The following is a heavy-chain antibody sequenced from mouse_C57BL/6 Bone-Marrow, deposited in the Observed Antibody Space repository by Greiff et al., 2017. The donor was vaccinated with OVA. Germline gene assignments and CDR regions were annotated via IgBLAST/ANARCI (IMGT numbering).Heavy chain of an antibody. J-gene: IGHJ1*03. Sequence: QVQLQQSGAELVKPGASVKLSCKASGYTFTSYWMQWVKQRPGQGLEWIGEIDPSDSYTNYNQKFKGKATLTVDTSSSTAYMQLSSLTSEDSAVYYCARGYYGSSYVGWYFDVWGTGTTVTVSS. CDR1: GYTFTSYW. CDR2: IDPSDSYT. D-gene: IGHD1-1*01. V-gene: IGHV1-50*01. CDR3: ARGYYGSSYVGWYFDV.